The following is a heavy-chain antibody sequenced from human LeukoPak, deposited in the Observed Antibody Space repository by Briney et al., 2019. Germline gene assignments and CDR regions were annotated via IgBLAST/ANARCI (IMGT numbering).Heavy chain of an antibody. D-gene: IGHD3-10*01. CDR1: GFTFGSYS. J-gene: IGHJ3*02. CDR3: ARLMVRGADDAFDI. CDR2: ISSSSSYI. Sequence: GGSLRLSCAASGFTFGSYSMNWVRQAPGKGLEWVSSISSSSSYIYYADSVKGRFTISRDNAKNSLYLQMNSLRAEDTAVYYCARLMVRGADDAFDIWGQGTMVTVSS. V-gene: IGHV3-21*01.